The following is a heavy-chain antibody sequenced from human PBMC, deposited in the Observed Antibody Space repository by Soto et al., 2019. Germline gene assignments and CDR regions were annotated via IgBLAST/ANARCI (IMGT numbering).Heavy chain of an antibody. CDR3: ARAGAQSSARTTLDY. D-gene: IGHD6-25*01. Sequence: QVHLQESGPGLVKPSETLSLTCTVSGVSIRSYYWSWIRQPPGKGLEWIGYIYYSGITNYNPALKRRVTMSGDTAKTQVTRKLSSVTAADTAVEYGARAGAQSSARTTLDYWGQGTLVTVSS. CDR2: IYYSGIT. CDR1: GVSIRSYY. J-gene: IGHJ4*02. V-gene: IGHV4-59*01.